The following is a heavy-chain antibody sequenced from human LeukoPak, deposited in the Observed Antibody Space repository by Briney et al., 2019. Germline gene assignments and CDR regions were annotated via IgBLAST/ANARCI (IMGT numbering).Heavy chain of an antibody. V-gene: IGHV3-66*01. D-gene: IGHD3-10*01. CDR2: IYSGGST. CDR3: ARDRWLGSYYFDY. J-gene: IGHJ4*02. CDR1: GFTVSSNY. Sequence: GGSLRLSCAASGFTVSSNYMSWVRQAPGKGLEWVSVIYSGGSTYNADSVKGRFTISRDNSKNTLYLQMNSLRAEDTAVYYCARDRWLGSYYFDYWGQGTLVTVSS.